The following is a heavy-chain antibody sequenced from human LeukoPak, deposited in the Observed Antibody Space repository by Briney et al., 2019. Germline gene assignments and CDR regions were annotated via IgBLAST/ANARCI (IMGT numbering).Heavy chain of an antibody. CDR2: INPNNGGT. J-gene: IGHJ4*02. V-gene: IGHV1-2*02. Sequence: ASVKVSCKASGYTFTGYYMHWVRQAPGQGLEWMGWINPNNGGTNYAQKFQGRVTMTRDTSISTAYMELSRLRSDDTAVYYCAREGIVVVVAAFDYWGQGTLVTVSS. CDR3: AREGIVVVVAAFDY. CDR1: GYTFTGYY. D-gene: IGHD2-15*01.